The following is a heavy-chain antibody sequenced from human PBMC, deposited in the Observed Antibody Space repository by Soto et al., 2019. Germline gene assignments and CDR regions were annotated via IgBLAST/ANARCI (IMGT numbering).Heavy chain of an antibody. D-gene: IGHD1-26*01. J-gene: IGHJ4*02. CDR2: INTDGSVT. V-gene: IGHV3-74*01. CDR1: GFTFSNFW. Sequence: GGSLRLSCAGSGFTFSNFWMHWVRQAPGKGLVWVARINTDGSVTSHADSVKGRFTISRDNAKSTLYLQMNSLREEDSAMYYCARQTGLGATNYWGRGTLVTGS. CDR3: ARQTGLGATNY.